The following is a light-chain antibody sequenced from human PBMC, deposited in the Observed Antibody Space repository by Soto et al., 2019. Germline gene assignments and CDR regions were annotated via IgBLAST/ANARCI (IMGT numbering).Light chain of an antibody. CDR1: SSNIGAGHE. Sequence: QLVLTQPPSVSGAPGQRVTISCTGSSSNIGAGHEVHWYQHLPGTAPKVLIYGNINRPSGVPDRFSGSRSGTSVSLAITGLQAEDEADYYCQSYDSSLSAYVFGTGTKVTVL. CDR3: QSYDSSLSAYV. J-gene: IGLJ1*01. CDR2: GNI. V-gene: IGLV1-40*01.